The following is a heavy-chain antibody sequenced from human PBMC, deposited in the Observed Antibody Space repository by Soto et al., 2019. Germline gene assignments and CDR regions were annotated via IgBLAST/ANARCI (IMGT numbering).Heavy chain of an antibody. D-gene: IGHD4-17*01. CDR3: ARVPDDYGDYVYAFDI. CDR1: GGSISSYY. J-gene: IGHJ3*02. CDR2: IYYSGST. V-gene: IGHV4-59*01. Sequence: SETLSLTCTVSGGSISSYYWSWIRQPPGKGLEWIGYIYYSGSTNYNPSLKSRVTISVDTSKNQFSLKLSSVTAADTAVYYCARVPDDYGDYVYAFDIWGQGTMVAVSS.